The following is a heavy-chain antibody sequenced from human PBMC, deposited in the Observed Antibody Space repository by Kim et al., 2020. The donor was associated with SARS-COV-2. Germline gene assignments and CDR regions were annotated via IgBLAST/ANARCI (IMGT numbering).Heavy chain of an antibody. CDR1: GDNFNIYV. J-gene: IGHJ4*02. CDR3: AREWQLVLDH. Sequence: SVKVSCKASGDNFNIYVIAWVRQVPGHGLEWMGDIIPVFGTVNYAPKFQGRLTITADESMNTAYMELTSLKSDDTAVYYCAREWQLVLDHWGQGSLVTV. CDR2: IIPVFGTV. D-gene: IGHD6-6*01. V-gene: IGHV1-69*13.